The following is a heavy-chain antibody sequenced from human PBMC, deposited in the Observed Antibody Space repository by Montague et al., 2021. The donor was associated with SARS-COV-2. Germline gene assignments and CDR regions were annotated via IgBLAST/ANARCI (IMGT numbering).Heavy chain of an antibody. CDR2: VYTSGST. Sequence: TLSLTCTVSGGSISSGSYYWSWIRQPAGKGLEWIGRVYTSGSTNYNPSLKSRVTISVDTSKNQFSLKLSSVTAADTAVYYCARGQAPTYYSGMDVWGQGTTVTVSS. CDR1: GGSISSGSYY. CDR3: ARGQAPTYYSGMDV. D-gene: IGHD2-15*01. J-gene: IGHJ6*02. V-gene: IGHV4-61*02.